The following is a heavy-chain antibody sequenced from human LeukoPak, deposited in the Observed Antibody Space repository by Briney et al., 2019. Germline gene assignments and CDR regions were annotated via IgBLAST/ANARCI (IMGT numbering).Heavy chain of an antibody. D-gene: IGHD3-22*01. CDR3: ASNYYDSSGFWFDP. Sequence: SETLSLTCAVSGGSISSSNWWSWVRQPPGKGLEWIGEIYHSGSTNYNPSLKSRVTISVDKSKNQFSLKLSSVTAADTAVYYCASNYYDSSGFWFDPWGQGTLVTVSS. CDR1: GGSISSSNW. J-gene: IGHJ5*02. V-gene: IGHV4-4*02. CDR2: IYHSGST.